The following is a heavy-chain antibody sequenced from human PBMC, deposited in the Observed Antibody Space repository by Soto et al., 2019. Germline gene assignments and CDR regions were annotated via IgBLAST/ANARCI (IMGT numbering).Heavy chain of an antibody. CDR2: INWNGGST. D-gene: IGHD2-15*01. CDR3: ARVLIDGSWDSRYYYMDV. CDR1: GFTFDDYG. V-gene: IGHV3-20*01. Sequence: PGGSLRLSCAASGFTFDDYGMSWVRQAPGKGLEWVSGINWNGGSTGYADSVKGRFTISRDNAKNSLYLQMNSLRAEDTALYHCARVLIDGSWDSRYYYMDVWGKGTTVTVSS. J-gene: IGHJ6*03.